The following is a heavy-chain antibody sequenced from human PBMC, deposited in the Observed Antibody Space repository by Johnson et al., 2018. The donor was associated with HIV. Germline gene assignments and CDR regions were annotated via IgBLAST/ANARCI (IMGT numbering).Heavy chain of an antibody. J-gene: IGHJ3*02. CDR3: ARPLSSGLGFDAFDI. Sequence: QMLLVESGGGLVTPGGSLRISCSASGLKFYNAWMTWVRQAPGKGLEWVAVISYDGSNKYYADSVKGRFTISRDNSKNTLYLQMNSLRAEDTAVYYCARPLSSGLGFDAFDIWGQGTMVTVSS. CDR2: ISYDGSNK. D-gene: IGHD3-22*01. V-gene: IGHV3-30*03. CDR1: GLKFYNAW.